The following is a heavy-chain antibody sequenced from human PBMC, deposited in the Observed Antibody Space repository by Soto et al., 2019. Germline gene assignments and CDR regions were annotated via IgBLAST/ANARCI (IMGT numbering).Heavy chain of an antibody. Sequence: QITLNESGPTVVRPTETLTLTCRFSGFSLTTSGVGVCWIRQSPGKAPEWLGLIYWDDDKRYSASLKSRLTITKDTSKNQVVLTVSDLDPTDTATYYCAHRVLRTVFGLVTTTAIYFDFWGQGTPVAVSS. V-gene: IGHV2-5*02. CDR1: GFSLTTSGVG. D-gene: IGHD3-3*01. J-gene: IGHJ4*02. CDR3: AHRVLRTVFGLVTTTAIYFDF. CDR2: IYWDDDK.